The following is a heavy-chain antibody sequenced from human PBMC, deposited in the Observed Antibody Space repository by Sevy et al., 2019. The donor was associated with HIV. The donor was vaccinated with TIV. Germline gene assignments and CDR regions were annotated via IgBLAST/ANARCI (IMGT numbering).Heavy chain of an antibody. CDR1: GFTFSGSA. D-gene: IGHD3-16*01. J-gene: IGHJ4*02. CDR3: TRPGEGLDY. Sequence: GGSLRLSCAASGFTFSGSAMHWVRQASGKGLEWVGRIRSKANSYATAYAASVKGRFTISRDDSKNTAYLQMNSLKTEDTAVYYCTRPGEGLDYWGQGTLVTVSS. V-gene: IGHV3-73*01. CDR2: IRSKANSYAT.